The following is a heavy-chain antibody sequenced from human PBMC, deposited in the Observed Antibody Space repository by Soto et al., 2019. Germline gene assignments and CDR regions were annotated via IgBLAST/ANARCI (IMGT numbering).Heavy chain of an antibody. D-gene: IGHD2-21*02. CDR3: ARDGIVVVTAIDYYYYYGMDV. V-gene: IGHV1-69*13. CDR2: IIPIFGTA. CDR1: GGTFSSYA. J-gene: IGHJ6*02. Sequence: GASVKVSCKASGGTFSSYAISWVRQAPGQGLEWIGGIIPIFGTANYAQKFQGRVTITADESTSTAYMELSSLRSEDTAVYYCARDGIVVVTAIDYYYYYGMDVWGQGTTVTVSS.